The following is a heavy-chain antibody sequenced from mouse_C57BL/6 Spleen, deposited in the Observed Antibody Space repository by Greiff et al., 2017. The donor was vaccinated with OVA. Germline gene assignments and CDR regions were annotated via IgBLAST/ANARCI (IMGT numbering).Heavy chain of an antibody. CDR3: ARDRGGTRYFDV. CDR2: ISDGGSYT. J-gene: IGHJ1*03. D-gene: IGHD3-3*01. Sequence: EVMLVESGGGLVKPGGSLKLSCAASGFTFSSYAMSWVRQTPEKRLEWVATISDGGSYTYYPDNVKGRFTISRDNAKNNLYLQMSHLKSEDTAMYYCARDRGGTRYFDVWGTGTTVTVSS. CDR1: GFTFSSYA. V-gene: IGHV5-4*01.